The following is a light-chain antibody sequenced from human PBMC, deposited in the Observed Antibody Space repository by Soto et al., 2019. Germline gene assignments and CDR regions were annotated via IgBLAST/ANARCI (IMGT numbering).Light chain of an antibody. CDR2: TAS. CDR1: QGIRND. J-gene: IGKJ1*01. V-gene: IGKV1-6*01. Sequence: AIPMTQSPSSLSASVGDRVTITCRASQGIRNDLGWYQQKPGKAPKLLIYTASSLQSGVPSRFSGSASGTDFTLTISSLQPEDFATYYCLQDHNYPHTFGQGTKVEIK. CDR3: LQDHNYPHT.